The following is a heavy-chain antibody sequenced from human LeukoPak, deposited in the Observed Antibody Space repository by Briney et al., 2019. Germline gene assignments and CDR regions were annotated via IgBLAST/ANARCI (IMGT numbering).Heavy chain of an antibody. Sequence: GGSLRLSCAASGFTFSSYGMHWVRQAPGKGLEWVAVIWYGGSNKYYADSVKGRFTISRDNSKNTLYLQMNSLRAEDTAVYYCAKEGDYYDSSGYYFFDYWGQGTLVTVSS. CDR3: AKEGDYYDSSGYYFFDY. CDR1: GFTFSSYG. J-gene: IGHJ4*02. V-gene: IGHV3-30*02. CDR2: IWYGGSNK. D-gene: IGHD3-22*01.